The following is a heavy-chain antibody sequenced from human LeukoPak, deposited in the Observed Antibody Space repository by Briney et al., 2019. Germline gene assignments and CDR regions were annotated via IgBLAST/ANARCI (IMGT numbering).Heavy chain of an antibody. Sequence: PGGSLRLSCAASGFTFSTYNMNWVRQVPGKGLEWVSSITSSSTYMFYADSVKGRFTISRDNAQNSLYLQINSLRAEDTAVSYCARDPYSGGYGDYYYYYMDVWGKGTTVTISS. V-gene: IGHV3-21*01. J-gene: IGHJ6*03. CDR1: GFTFSTYN. CDR2: ITSSSTYM. CDR3: ARDPYSGGYGDYYYYYMDV. D-gene: IGHD1-26*01.